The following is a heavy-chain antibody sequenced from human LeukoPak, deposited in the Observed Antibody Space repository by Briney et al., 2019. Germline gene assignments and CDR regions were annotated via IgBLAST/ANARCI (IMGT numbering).Heavy chain of an antibody. J-gene: IGHJ4*02. CDR1: SYSLCKNYY. D-gene: IGHD3-16*01. CDR3: ARYDSRGSASTRFDY. V-gene: IGHV4-38-2*01. CDR2: IYGTGST. Sequence: SEPLSLTCAVSSYSLCKNYYWGWIRPPPGTGLEWIGRIYGTGSTSYNPSLMNRVTMSVDTSKNHFSLKLTSVTAADTAVYYCARYDSRGSASTRFDYWGQGILVTVSS.